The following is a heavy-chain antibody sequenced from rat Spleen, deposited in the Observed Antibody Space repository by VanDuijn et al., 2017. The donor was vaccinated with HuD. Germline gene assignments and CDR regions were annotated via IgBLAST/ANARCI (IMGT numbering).Heavy chain of an antibody. CDR1: GFTFSKYW. CDR2: ISSDGINT. Sequence: EVQLVETGGGLVQPGRSLKLSCVASGFTFSKYWMYWVRQAPGKGLEWVSSISSDGINTYYPDSVKGRFTISRDNAENTVYLQMNSLRSEDTATYYCAVSGFAYWGQGTLVTVSS. D-gene: IGHD4-3*01. J-gene: IGHJ3*01. V-gene: IGHV5-58*01. CDR3: AVSGFAY.